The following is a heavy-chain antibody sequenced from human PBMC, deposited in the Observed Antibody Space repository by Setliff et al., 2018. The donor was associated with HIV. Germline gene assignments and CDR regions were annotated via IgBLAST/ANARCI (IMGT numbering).Heavy chain of an antibody. D-gene: IGHD3-10*01. CDR1: GGSISSYY. J-gene: IGHJ5*02. Sequence: PSETLSLTCTVSGGSISSYYWSWIRQPAGRGLEWIGRIDSSGTTDYKPSLKGRVAISVDTSRNQFSLRVTSVTAADTAVYFCARDRHSSGLGSYGPWGPGILVTVSS. CDR2: IDSSGTT. V-gene: IGHV4-4*07. CDR3: ARDRHSSGLGSYGP.